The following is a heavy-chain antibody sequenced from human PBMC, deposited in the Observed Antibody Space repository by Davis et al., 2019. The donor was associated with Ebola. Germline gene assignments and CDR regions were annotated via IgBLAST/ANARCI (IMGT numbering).Heavy chain of an antibody. D-gene: IGHD5-18*01. CDR3: VRERSAMANYFDY. J-gene: IGHJ4*02. V-gene: IGHV1-3*01. CDR1: GYTFTSYS. Sequence: ASVKVSCKASGYTFTSYSIHWVRQAPGQSLEWMGWINAGRGGTVYSQNFQGRLTLTRDTSATTAYMELSSLTSEDTAIYFCVRERSAMANYFDYWGRGTLVTVSS. CDR2: INAGRGGT.